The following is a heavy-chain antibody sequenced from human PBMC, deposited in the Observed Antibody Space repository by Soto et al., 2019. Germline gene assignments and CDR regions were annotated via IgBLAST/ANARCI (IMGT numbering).Heavy chain of an antibody. CDR1: GDSVSSGSSY. D-gene: IGHD2-15*01. CDR3: VRQTSADCSGGTCYHAFDI. Sequence: PSETLSLTCTVSGDSVSSGSSYWGWIRQPPGEAPEWIGFIYYSGSTTYNPSLKSRVTISLDMSKNHFSLKLSSVTAADTAMFYCVRQTSADCSGGTCYHAFDIWGQGTMVTVSS. V-gene: IGHV4-61*03. J-gene: IGHJ3*02. CDR2: IYYSGST.